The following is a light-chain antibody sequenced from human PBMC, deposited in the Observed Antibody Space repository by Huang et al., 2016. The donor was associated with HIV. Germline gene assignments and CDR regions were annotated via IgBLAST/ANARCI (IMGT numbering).Light chain of an antibody. J-gene: IGKJ5*01. Sequence: ELVLTQSPGTLSLSAGERATLSCMASQSVSSNYLAWYLQKPGQAPRPLIYGAPTRRTDIPDSCSGSGSGTDFTITISRLEPEDCAVYYCQQYGSSPLITFGQGTRLEIK. CDR3: QQYGSSPLIT. CDR1: QSVSSNY. CDR2: GAP. V-gene: IGKV3-20*01.